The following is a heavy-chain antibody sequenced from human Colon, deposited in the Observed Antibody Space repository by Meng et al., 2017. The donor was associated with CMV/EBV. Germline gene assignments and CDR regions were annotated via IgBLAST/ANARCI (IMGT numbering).Heavy chain of an antibody. D-gene: IGHD3-22*01. CDR3: VRGASYDRSGSPIWNFDL. V-gene: IGHV1-8*01. Sequence: TLASFGYNWGQQGTGQGLEWMEWVNLNGGNTEYGTKFQGRVTMTRDTSISTAYMELSSLRSDDTAVYYCVRGASYDRSGSPIWNFDLWGRGTLVTVSS. CDR2: VNLNGGNT. CDR1: TLASFG. J-gene: IGHJ2*01.